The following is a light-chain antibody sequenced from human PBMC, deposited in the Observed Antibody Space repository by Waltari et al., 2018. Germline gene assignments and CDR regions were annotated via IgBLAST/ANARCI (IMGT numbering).Light chain of an antibody. V-gene: IGLV2-23*02. CDR3: CSYAGSSTFI. CDR2: EVS. CDR1: SSDVGRYNL. J-gene: IGLJ2*01. Sequence: QSALTQPASVSGSPGQSITISCTGTSSDVGRYNLVSWYQTHPGKAPKLMLYEVSKRPAGVSNRFSGSKSGNTASLTISGLQAEDEADYYCCSYAGSSTFIFGGGTKLTVL.